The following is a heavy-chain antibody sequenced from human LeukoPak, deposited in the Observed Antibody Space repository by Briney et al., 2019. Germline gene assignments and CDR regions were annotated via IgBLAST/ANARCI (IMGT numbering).Heavy chain of an antibody. V-gene: IGHV4-59*02. CDR2: IYYSGGS. J-gene: IGHJ4*02. Sequence: SETLSLTCTVSGDSVRSYYRSWIRQSPGKGLEWIGYIYYSGGSKYSPSLKSRVSVSVDTSQNQVSLTLTSVTAADTAVYYCASGGERGFSYGFETWGQGTLVTVSS. CDR1: GDSVRSYY. D-gene: IGHD5-18*01. CDR3: ASGGERGFSYGFET.